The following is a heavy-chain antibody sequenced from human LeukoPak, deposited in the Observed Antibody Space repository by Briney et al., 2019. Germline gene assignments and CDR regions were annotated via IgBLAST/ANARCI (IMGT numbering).Heavy chain of an antibody. Sequence: GGSLRLPCTASGFAFDEHGMSWVRQVPGKGLEWVSGINWSGGSTGYADPLRGRFTISRDNAKNSLYLQMDSLRAEDTALYYCARAPITSPFYFDYWGQGTLVTVSS. CDR2: INWSGGST. V-gene: IGHV3-20*04. J-gene: IGHJ4*02. CDR3: ARAPITSPFYFDY. CDR1: GFAFDEHG. D-gene: IGHD2-2*01.